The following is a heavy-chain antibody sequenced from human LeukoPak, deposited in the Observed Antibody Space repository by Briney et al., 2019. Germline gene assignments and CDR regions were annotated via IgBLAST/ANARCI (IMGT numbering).Heavy chain of an antibody. Sequence: GGSLRLPCTASGFAFDEHGMSWVRQVPGKGLEWVSGINWSGGSTGYADPLRGRFTISRDNAKNSLYLQMDSLRAEDTALYYCARAPITSPFYFDYWGQGTLVTVSS. CDR2: INWSGGST. V-gene: IGHV3-20*04. J-gene: IGHJ4*02. CDR3: ARAPITSPFYFDY. CDR1: GFAFDEHG. D-gene: IGHD2-2*01.